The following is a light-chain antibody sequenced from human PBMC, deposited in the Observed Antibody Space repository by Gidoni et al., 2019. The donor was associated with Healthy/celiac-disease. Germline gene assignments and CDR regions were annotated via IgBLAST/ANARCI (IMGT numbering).Light chain of an antibody. CDR2: GAS. CDR1: QSVSSSY. Sequence: EILLTLSPGTLSLSPGERATLSCRASQSVSSSYLAWYQQKPGQAPRLLIYGASSRATGIPDRFSGSGSGTDFTLTISRLEPEDVAVYYCQQDGSSPRTFGQGTKVEIK. CDR3: QQDGSSPRT. J-gene: IGKJ1*01. V-gene: IGKV3-20*01.